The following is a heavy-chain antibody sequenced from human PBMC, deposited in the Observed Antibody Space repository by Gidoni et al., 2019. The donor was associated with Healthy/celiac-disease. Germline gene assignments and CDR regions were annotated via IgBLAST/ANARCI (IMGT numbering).Heavy chain of an antibody. CDR2: IYYSVST. CDR1: GGPISRSCYY. Sequence: QLQLPESGPGLVKPSETLSLTCTVSGGPISRSCYYWGWIRQPQGKGLEWIGSIYYSVSTYYNPSLKSRVTISVDTSKNQFSLKLSSVTAADTAVYYCARVLATYYYDSSGFDYWGQGTLVTVSS. D-gene: IGHD3-22*01. CDR3: ARVLATYYYDSSGFDY. V-gene: IGHV4-39*07. J-gene: IGHJ4*02.